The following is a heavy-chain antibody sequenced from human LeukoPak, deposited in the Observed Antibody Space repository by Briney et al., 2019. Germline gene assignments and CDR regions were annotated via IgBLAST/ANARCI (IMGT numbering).Heavy chain of an antibody. Sequence: SGGSLRLSCEASGFTFSDYWMSWVRRAPGKGLEWVAIIKEDGSEKFYVGSVKGRFTISRDNAKNSLYLQMDNLRAEDTAVYCCTRAFSSWSDYFDYWGQGTLVTVSS. CDR2: IKEDGSEK. CDR1: GFTFSDYW. CDR3: TRAFSSWSDYFDY. J-gene: IGHJ4*02. D-gene: IGHD6-13*01. V-gene: IGHV3-7*04.